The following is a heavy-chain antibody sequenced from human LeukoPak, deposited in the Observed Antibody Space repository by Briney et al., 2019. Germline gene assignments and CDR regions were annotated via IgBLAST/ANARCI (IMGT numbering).Heavy chain of an antibody. D-gene: IGHD6-19*01. CDR2: IYTIGST. V-gene: IGHV4-4*07. CDR1: GGSISSDY. J-gene: IGHJ4*02. Sequence: SETLSLTCTDCGGSISSDYWSWIRQPARKGLEWIGRIYTIGSTNYNPSLKSRATMPVDTTKKQFSLKLSSVTSADTAVYYCPTGIAVADYYFDYWGQGTLVTVSS. CDR3: PTGIAVADYYFDY.